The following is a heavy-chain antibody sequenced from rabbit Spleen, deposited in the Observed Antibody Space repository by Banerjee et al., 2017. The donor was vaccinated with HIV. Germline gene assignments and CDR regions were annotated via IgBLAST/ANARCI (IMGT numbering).Heavy chain of an antibody. V-gene: IGHV1S45*01. D-gene: IGHD8-1*01. CDR3: ARDAGSSFSSYGMDL. CDR2: IAGSSSGFT. Sequence: EQLEESGGGLVQPEGSLALTCKASGFDLSSSDYLCWVRQAPGKGLEWIACIAGSSSGFTYSATWAKGRFTISKTSSTTVTLQMTSLTVADTATYFCARDAGSSFSSYGMDLWGPGTLVTVS. J-gene: IGHJ6*01. CDR1: GFDLSSSDY.